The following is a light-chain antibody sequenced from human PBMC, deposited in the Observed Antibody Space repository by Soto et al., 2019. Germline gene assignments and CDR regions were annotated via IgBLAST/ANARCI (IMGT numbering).Light chain of an antibody. CDR1: QGISSY. CDR3: QQYYTPLT. J-gene: IGKJ4*01. V-gene: IGKV1-8*01. CDR2: AAS. Sequence: AIRMTQSPSSLSASTGDRVTITCRASQGISSYLAWYQQKPGKAPKLLIYAASTLQSGVPSRFSGSGSGTDFTLTISCLQSEDFATYYCQQYYTPLTVGGGNKVEIK.